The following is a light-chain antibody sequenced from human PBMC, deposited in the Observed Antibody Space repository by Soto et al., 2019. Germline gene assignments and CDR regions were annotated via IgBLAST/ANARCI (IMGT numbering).Light chain of an antibody. CDR3: QQYNSYRA. V-gene: IGKV1-5*03. CDR1: QSISSY. CDR2: KAS. Sequence: DIQMTQSQSSLSASVGDRFTITFRASQSISSYLNWYQQKPGRAPKLLISKASSLESGVPSRFSGSGFGTEFTLTISSLQPDDFATYYCQQYNSYRAFGQGTKV. J-gene: IGKJ1*01.